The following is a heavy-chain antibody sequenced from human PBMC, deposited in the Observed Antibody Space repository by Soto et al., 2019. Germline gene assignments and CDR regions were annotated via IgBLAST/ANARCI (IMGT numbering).Heavy chain of an antibody. D-gene: IGHD1-1*01. CDR3: ATTTSY. V-gene: IGHV3-15*07. Sequence: EVQLVESGGGLVKPGGSLRLSCAASGFTFSNAWMNWVRQAPGTGLEWVGRIKSKTAGETVDYAAPVKGRFTISRDDSKNTLYLQRNSLRTEDTAVYYCATTTSYWGQGTLVTVSS. J-gene: IGHJ4*02. CDR2: IKSKTAGETV. CDR1: GFTFSNAW.